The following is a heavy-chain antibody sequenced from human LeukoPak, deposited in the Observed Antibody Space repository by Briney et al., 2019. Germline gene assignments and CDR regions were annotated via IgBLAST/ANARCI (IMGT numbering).Heavy chain of an antibody. V-gene: IGHV4-34*01. CDR2: ISHSGST. J-gene: IGHJ4*02. CDR3: SSPSRAKGGPGKGVVPAAI. D-gene: IGHD2-2*01. CDR1: GGSFSGYY. Sequence: SETLSLTCAVYGGSFSGYYWRWIRQPPGKGVEWIGEISHSGSTKYNPSLKSRVTISVDTSKNHFSLNLTSVTAADTAVYYCSSPSRAKGGPGKGVVPAAIWGQETLVTVSS.